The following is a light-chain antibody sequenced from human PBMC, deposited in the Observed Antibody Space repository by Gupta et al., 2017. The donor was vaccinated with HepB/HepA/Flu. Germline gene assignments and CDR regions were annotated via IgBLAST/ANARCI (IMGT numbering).Light chain of an antibody. Sequence: IYGQRVTISCSGSSSNIGSNYVYWYQQLPGTAPKLLIYRNNQRPSGVPDRFSGSKSGTSASLAISGLRSEDEADYYCAAWDDSLSVWVFGGGTKRTVL. CDR1: SSNIGSNY. CDR2: RNN. CDR3: AAWDDSLSVWV. J-gene: IGLJ3*02. V-gene: IGLV1-47*01.